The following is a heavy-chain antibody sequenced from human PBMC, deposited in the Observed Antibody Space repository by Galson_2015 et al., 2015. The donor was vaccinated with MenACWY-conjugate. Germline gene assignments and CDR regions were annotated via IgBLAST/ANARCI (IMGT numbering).Heavy chain of an antibody. CDR2: ITPTSDNT. V-gene: IGHV1-18*01. Sequence: SVKVSCKASGYLFTSYGISWVRQAPGQGLEWMGWITPTSDNTHYAQRFKGRVTMTTATSTSTAYMELRSLRSDDTAVYFCARDHDFVWGTYPFDFWGQGTLVTVSS. D-gene: IGHD3-16*02. CDR1: GYLFTSYG. CDR3: ARDHDFVWGTYPFDF. J-gene: IGHJ4*02.